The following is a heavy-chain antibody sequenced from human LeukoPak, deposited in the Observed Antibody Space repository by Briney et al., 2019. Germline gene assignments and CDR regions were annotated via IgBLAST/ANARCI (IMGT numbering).Heavy chain of an antibody. CDR3: ARSGRDIVVVPAAKETLADYYHYGMDV. V-gene: IGHV1-69*06. D-gene: IGHD2-2*01. CDR1: GGTFSSYA. CDR2: IIPIFGTA. Sequence: SVKVSCKASGGTFSSYAISWVRQAPGQGLEWMGGIIPIFGTANYAQKFQGRVTITADKSTSTAYMELSSLRSEDTAVYYCARSGRDIVVVPAAKETLADYYHYGMDVWGKGTTVTVSS. J-gene: IGHJ6*04.